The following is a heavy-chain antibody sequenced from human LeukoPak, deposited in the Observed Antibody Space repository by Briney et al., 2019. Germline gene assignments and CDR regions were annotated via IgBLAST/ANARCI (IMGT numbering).Heavy chain of an antibody. CDR3: AGSWNDGVYFDY. V-gene: IGHV4-34*01. J-gene: IGHJ4*02. Sequence: SETLSLTCAVYGGSFSGYYWSWIRQPPGKGLEWIGEINHSGSTNYNPSLKSRVTISVDTSKNQFSLKLSSVTAADTAVYYCAGSWNDGVYFDYWGQGTLVTVSS. CDR1: GGSFSGYY. CDR2: INHSGST. D-gene: IGHD1-1*01.